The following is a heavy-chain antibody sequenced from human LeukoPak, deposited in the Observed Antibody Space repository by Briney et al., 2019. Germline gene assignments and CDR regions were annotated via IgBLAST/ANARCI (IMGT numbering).Heavy chain of an antibody. J-gene: IGHJ4*02. CDR2: INEDGSTT. D-gene: IGHD1-26*01. Sequence: GGSLRLSCAASGFTFSSDWMHWVRQAPGKGLVWVSRINEDGSTTNYADSVKGRSTIFGDNAKNTLYLQMNSLRAEDTAVYYCVRDLGGRSGHWGQGTLVTVSS. V-gene: IGHV3-74*01. CDR1: GFTFSSDW. CDR3: VRDLGGRSGH.